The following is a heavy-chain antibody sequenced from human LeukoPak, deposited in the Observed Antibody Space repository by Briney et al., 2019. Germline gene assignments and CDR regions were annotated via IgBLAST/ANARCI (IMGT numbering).Heavy chain of an antibody. CDR1: RGSISSYY. Sequence: KSSETLSLTCTVSRGSISSYYWSWIRQPPGKGLEWIGYIYYSGSTNYNPSLKSRVTISIDTSKNQFSLKLSSVTAADTAVYYCASYFSGYDFPFDIWGQGTMVTVSS. V-gene: IGHV4-59*08. CDR2: IYYSGST. CDR3: ASYFSGYDFPFDI. D-gene: IGHD5-12*01. J-gene: IGHJ3*02.